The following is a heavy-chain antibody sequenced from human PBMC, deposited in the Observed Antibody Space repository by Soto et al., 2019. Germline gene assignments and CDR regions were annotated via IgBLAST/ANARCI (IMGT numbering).Heavy chain of an antibody. CDR2: ISAYNGNT. CDR3: ARDEDYGSGVNWFDP. V-gene: IGHV1-18*01. D-gene: IGHD3-10*01. Sequence: ASVKVSCKASGYTFTSYGIGWVRQAPGQGLEWMGWISAYNGNTNYAQKLQGRVTMTTDTSTSTAYMELRSLRSDDTAVYYCARDEDYGSGVNWFDPWGQGTLVTVSS. CDR1: GYTFTSYG. J-gene: IGHJ5*02.